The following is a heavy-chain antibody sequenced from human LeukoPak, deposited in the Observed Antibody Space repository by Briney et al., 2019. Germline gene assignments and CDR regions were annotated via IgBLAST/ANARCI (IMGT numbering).Heavy chain of an antibody. V-gene: IGHV4-59*12. CDR1: GGSISSSY. CDR2: IYYSGST. J-gene: IGHJ5*02. D-gene: IGHD6-13*01. CDR3: ASGRGIAAAGKVSGWFDP. Sequence: SETLSLTCTVSGGSISSSYWSWIRQPPGKGLEWIGYIYYSGSTNYNPSLKSRVTISVDTSKNQFSLKLGSVTAADTAVYYCASGRGIAAAGKVSGWFDPWGQGTLVTVSS.